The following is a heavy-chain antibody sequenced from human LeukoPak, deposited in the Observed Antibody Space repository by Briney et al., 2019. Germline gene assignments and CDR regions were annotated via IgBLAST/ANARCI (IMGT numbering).Heavy chain of an antibody. Sequence: SVKVSCKASGGTFSSYAISWVRQAPGQGLEWVGGIIPIFGTANYAQKFQGRVTITADESTSTAYMELSSLRSEDTAVYYCARGPDSSGYTYYFDYWGQGTLVTVSS. CDR2: IIPIFGTA. CDR3: ARGPDSSGYTYYFDY. V-gene: IGHV1-69*13. J-gene: IGHJ4*02. CDR1: GGTFSSYA. D-gene: IGHD3-22*01.